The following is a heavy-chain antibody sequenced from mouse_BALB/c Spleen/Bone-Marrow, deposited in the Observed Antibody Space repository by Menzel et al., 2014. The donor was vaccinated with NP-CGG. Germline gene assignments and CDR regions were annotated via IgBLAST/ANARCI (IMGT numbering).Heavy chain of an antibody. Sequence: EVQLQQSGPELIKPGASVKMSCKASGYTFTTYVIHWVKQTPGQGLEWIGYINPYNDGTKYNEKFKGKATLTSDKSSSTAYMELSSLTSEDSAVYYCAKDYGSRNFDYWGQGTTLTVSS. J-gene: IGHJ2*01. CDR1: GYTFTTYV. V-gene: IGHV1-14*01. D-gene: IGHD1-1*01. CDR3: AKDYGSRNFDY. CDR2: INPYNDGT.